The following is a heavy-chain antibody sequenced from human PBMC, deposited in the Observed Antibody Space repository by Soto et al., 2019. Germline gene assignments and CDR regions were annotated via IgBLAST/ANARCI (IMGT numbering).Heavy chain of an antibody. J-gene: IGHJ6*02. V-gene: IGHV3-30*18. CDR2: ISYDGSNK. Sequence: QVQLVESGGGVVQPGRSLRLSCAASGFTFSSYGMHWVRQAPGKGLEWVAVISYDGSNKYYADSVKGRFTISRDNSKNTLYLQMNSLRAEDTAVYYCAKNGDPYGMDVWGQGTTVTVSS. CDR1: GFTFSSYG. CDR3: AKNGDPYGMDV. D-gene: IGHD4-17*01.